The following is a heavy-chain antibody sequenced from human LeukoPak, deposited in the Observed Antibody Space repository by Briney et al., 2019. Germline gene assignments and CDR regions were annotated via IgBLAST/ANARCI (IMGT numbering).Heavy chain of an antibody. V-gene: IGHV3-7*03. CDR3: ARDPICSGACCYRFDC. Sequence: GGSLRLSCAASGFTFSSYWMSWVRQAPGKGLEGVANINQDGSEKYYVDSVKGRFTISRDNAKNSLYLQMDSLRAEDTAMYYCARDPICSGACCYRFDCWGQGALVTVSS. D-gene: IGHD2-2*01. CDR1: GFTFSSYW. CDR2: INQDGSEK. J-gene: IGHJ4*02.